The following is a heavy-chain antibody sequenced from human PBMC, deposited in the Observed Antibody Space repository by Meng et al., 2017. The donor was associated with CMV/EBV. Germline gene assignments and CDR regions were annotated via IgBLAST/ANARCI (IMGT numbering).Heavy chain of an antibody. Sequence: GESLKISCAASGFTFSSYGMHWVRQAPGKGLEWVAFIRYDGSNKYYADSVKGRFTISRDNSKNTLYLQMNSLRAEDTAVYYCAKDGWDTAMPEGVNGMDVWGQGTTVTSP. CDR2: IRYDGSNK. V-gene: IGHV3-30*02. CDR1: GFTFSSYG. J-gene: IGHJ6*02. D-gene: IGHD5-18*01. CDR3: AKDGWDTAMPEGVNGMDV.